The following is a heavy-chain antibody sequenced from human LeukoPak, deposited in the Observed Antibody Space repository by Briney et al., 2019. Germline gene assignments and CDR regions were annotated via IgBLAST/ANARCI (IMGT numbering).Heavy chain of an antibody. Sequence: ASVKVSCNVSGYTLTQLSMHWVRQAPGKGREWRGGFDPVDGVTIYAQKFQGRVTITQDTSTDTAYMELSRLRSEDTAVYYCATATWIQLSWGQGTLVTVSS. CDR3: ATATWIQLS. V-gene: IGHV1-24*01. D-gene: IGHD5-18*01. CDR1: GYTLTQLS. J-gene: IGHJ5*02. CDR2: FDPVDGVT.